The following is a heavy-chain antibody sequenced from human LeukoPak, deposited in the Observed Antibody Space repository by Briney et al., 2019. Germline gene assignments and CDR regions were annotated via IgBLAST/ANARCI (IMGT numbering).Heavy chain of an antibody. CDR1: GITLSNYG. V-gene: IGHV3-23*01. CDR3: ARDFDILTGYNYMDV. J-gene: IGHJ6*03. Sequence: GGSLRLSCAVSGITLSNYGMSWVRQAPGKGLEWVAGISDSGGSTNYADSVKGRFTISRDNAKNSLYLQMNSLRAEDTAVYYCARDFDILTGYNYMDVWGKGTTVTVSS. CDR2: ISDSGGST. D-gene: IGHD3-9*01.